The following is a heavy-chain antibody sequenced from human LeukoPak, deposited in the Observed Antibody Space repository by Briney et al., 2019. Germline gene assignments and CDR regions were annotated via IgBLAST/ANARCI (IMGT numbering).Heavy chain of an antibody. CDR2: ISWDGSDK. CDR3: VRQAQEDY. CDR1: GFDFNTFG. J-gene: IGHJ4*02. Sequence: GGSLRLSCVASGFDFNTFGMHWVRQAPDTGLEWVAVISWDGSDKYYADSVKGRFTISRDNSKNALYLQMDSLRSEDTGVYYCVRQAQEDYWGQGALVTVSS. V-gene: IGHV3-30*03.